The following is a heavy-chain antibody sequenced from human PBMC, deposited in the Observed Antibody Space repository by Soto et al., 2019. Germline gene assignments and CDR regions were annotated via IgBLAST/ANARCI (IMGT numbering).Heavy chain of an antibody. CDR1: GYTFTSYA. D-gene: IGHD2-8*01. CDR2: INAGNGNT. CDR3: AREELMVYAVDY. V-gene: IGHV1-3*01. J-gene: IGHJ4*02. Sequence: ASVKVSCKASGYTFTSYAMHWVRQAPGQRLEWMGWINAGNGNTKYSQKFQGRVTITRDTSASTAYMELSSLRSEDTAVYYCAREELMVYAVDYWGQGTLVTVSS.